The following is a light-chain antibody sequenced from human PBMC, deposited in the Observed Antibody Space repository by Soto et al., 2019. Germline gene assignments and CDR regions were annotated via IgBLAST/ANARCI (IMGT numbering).Light chain of an antibody. V-gene: IGLV2-14*01. CDR1: SSDVGGYNY. CDR3: SSYTRSSTL. Sequence: QSVLTQPASVSGSPGQSITISCTGTSSDVGGYNYVSWYQQHPGKAPKLMIYEVSNRPSGVSNRFSGSKSGNTASLTISGLQAEDEDDYYCSSYTRSSTLFGTGTKVTV. CDR2: EVS. J-gene: IGLJ1*01.